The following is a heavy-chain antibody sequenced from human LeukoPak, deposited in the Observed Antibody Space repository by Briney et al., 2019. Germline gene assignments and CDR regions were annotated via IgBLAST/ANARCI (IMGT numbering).Heavy chain of an antibody. D-gene: IGHD4-11*01. V-gene: IGHV3-48*02. CDR1: GFTFSAYS. CDR3: ARVSNYHFDS. CDR2: ITSSSTTK. J-gene: IGHJ4*02. Sequence: GGSLRLSCAASGFTFSAYSMNWARQAPGKGLEWISYITSSSTTKYYAESVKGRFTISRDNAKNSLFLQMNSLRDADTAVYYCARVSNYHFDSWGQGILVTVSS.